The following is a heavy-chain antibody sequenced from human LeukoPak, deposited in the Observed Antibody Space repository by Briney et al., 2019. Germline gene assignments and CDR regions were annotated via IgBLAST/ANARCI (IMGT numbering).Heavy chain of an antibody. J-gene: IGHJ4*02. CDR1: GFTFSSYW. CDR3: AKEGAGYCSGGSCYPYLIFDY. V-gene: IGHV3-23*01. D-gene: IGHD2-15*01. Sequence: GGSLRLSCAASGFTFSSYWMHWVRQAPGKGLVWVSGISGSGGSTYYADSVKGRFTISRDNSKNTLYLQMNSLRAEDTAVYYCAKEGAGYCSGGSCYPYLIFDYWGQGTLVTVSS. CDR2: ISGSGGST.